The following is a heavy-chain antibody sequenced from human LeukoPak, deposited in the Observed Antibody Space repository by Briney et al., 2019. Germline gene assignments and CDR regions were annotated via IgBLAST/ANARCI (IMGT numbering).Heavy chain of an antibody. V-gene: IGHV4-39*07. CDR1: GGSISSSSYY. Sequence: SETLSLTCTVSGGSISSSSYYWGWIRQPPGKGLEWIGEINHSGSTNYNPSLKSRVTISVDTSKNQFSLKPSSVTAADTAVYYCARLYYLEWLSPDAFDIWGQGTMVTVSS. CDR3: ARLYYLEWLSPDAFDI. J-gene: IGHJ3*02. CDR2: INHSGST. D-gene: IGHD3-3*01.